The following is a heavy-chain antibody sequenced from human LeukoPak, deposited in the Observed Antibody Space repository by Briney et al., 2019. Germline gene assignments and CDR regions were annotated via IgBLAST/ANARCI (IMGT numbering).Heavy chain of an antibody. CDR3: ARGAGYNYPYYFDY. Sequence: GGSLRLSCAASGFTFDDYAMHWVRQAPGKGLEWVSVIYGGGNIYYAGSVKGRFTISRDNSKNTLYLQMNSLRAEDTAVYYCARGAGYNYPYYFDYWGQGTLVTVSS. J-gene: IGHJ4*02. CDR2: IYGGGNI. D-gene: IGHD5-24*01. V-gene: IGHV3-53*01. CDR1: GFTFDDYA.